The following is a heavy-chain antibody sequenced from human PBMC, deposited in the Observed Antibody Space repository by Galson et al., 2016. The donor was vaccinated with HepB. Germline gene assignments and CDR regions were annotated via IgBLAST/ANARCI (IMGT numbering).Heavy chain of an antibody. CDR3: VGEVGFFGEIV. CDR1: GGSISSYY. V-gene: IGHV4-59*01. J-gene: IGHJ6*02. Sequence: SETLSLTCTVSGGSISSYYWNWIRQPPEKELEWIGNTHYSGVTEYNPSLKSRATMSVDASRNQVSLKMTSVTAADTAVYYCVGEVGFFGEIVCGQGTTVTVSS. D-gene: IGHD3-10*01. CDR2: THYSGVT.